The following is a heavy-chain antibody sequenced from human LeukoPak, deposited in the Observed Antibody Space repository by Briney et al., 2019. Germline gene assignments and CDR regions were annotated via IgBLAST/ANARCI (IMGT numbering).Heavy chain of an antibody. CDR3: AKGPWIQLWLDY. CDR2: ISSSGSTI. J-gene: IGHJ4*02. V-gene: IGHV3-48*03. Sequence: GGSLRLSCAASGFTFSSYEMNWVRQAPGKGLEWVSYISSSGSTIYYADSVKGRFSISRDNSKNTLYLQMNSLRAEDTAVYYCAKGPWIQLWLDYWGQGTLVTVSS. CDR1: GFTFSSYE. D-gene: IGHD5-18*01.